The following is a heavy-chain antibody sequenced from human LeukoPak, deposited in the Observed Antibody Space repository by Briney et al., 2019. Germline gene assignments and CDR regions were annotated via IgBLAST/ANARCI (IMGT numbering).Heavy chain of an antibody. Sequence: GGSLRLSCATSEFTFSSYWMHWVRQVPGKGLVWVSRINGDGSSTLYADSVKGRFTISRDNAKNTVYLEMNSLSVEDTATYYCIRDFRSADLWGQGTLVTVTS. CDR3: IRDFRSADL. J-gene: IGHJ5*02. V-gene: IGHV3-74*01. CDR1: EFTFSSYW. CDR2: INGDGSST.